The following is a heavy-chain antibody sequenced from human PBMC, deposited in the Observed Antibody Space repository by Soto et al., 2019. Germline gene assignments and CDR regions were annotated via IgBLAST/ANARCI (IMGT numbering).Heavy chain of an antibody. J-gene: IGHJ6*02. Sequence: SVKVSCKASGFTFTSSAMQWVRQARGQRLEWIGWIVVGSGNTNYAQKFQERVTITRDMSTSTAYMELSSLRSEDTAVYYCAATYTPLWSGSYYYGMDVWGQGTTVTVSS. CDR1: GFTFTSSA. V-gene: IGHV1-58*02. CDR3: AATYTPLWSGSYYYGMDV. CDR2: IVVGSGNT. D-gene: IGHD3-3*01.